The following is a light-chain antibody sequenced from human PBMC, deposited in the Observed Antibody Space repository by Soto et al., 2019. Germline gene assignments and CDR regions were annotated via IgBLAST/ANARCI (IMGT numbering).Light chain of an antibody. CDR2: EVS. V-gene: IGLV2-14*01. Sequence: QSALTQPASVSGSPGQSITISCTGTSSDIGGYVSWYQQHPGKAPKLMIYEVSNRPSGVSNRFSASKSGNTASLTISGLQAEDEADYYCSSFTSSSTRVFGGGTKLTVL. J-gene: IGLJ2*01. CDR3: SSFTSSSTRV. CDR1: SSDIGGY.